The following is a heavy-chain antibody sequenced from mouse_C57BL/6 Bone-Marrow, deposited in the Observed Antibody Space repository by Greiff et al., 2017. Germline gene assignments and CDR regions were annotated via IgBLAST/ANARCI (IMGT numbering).Heavy chain of an antibody. CDR3: AREGVYYYAMDY. Sequence: EVQLVESGGGLVKPGGSLQLSCAASGFTFSSYAMSWVRQTPEKRLEWVATISDGGSYTYYPDNVKGRFTISRDNAKNNLYLQMSHLKSEDTAMYYCAREGVYYYAMDYWGQGTSVTVAS. J-gene: IGHJ4*01. V-gene: IGHV5-4*01. CDR1: GFTFSSYA. CDR2: ISDGGSYT.